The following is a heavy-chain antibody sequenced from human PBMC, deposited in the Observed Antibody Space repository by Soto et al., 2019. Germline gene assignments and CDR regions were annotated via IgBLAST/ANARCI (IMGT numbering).Heavy chain of an antibody. CDR3: ARTPRDCVVGVAATNYYSYGMDV. CDR2: ISYDGSNK. Sequence: PGGSLRLSCAAAGFTFSSYAMHWVRQAPGKGLEWDAVISYDGSNKYYADSVKGRFTISRDKSKTTLYLQMNSLRAEATAVYYCARTPRDCVVGVAATNYYSYGMDVWGQGTTVTVSS. J-gene: IGHJ6*02. V-gene: IGHV3-30-3*01. CDR1: GFTFSSYA. D-gene: IGHD2-15*01.